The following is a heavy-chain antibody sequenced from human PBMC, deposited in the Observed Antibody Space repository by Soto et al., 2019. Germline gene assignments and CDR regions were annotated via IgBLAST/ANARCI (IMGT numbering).Heavy chain of an antibody. J-gene: IGHJ4*02. Sequence: SESLPLTCAGSGGSISSGGYSWSWIRQPPGKGLEWIGYIYHSGSTYYNPSLKSRVTISVDRSKNQFSLKLSSVNAADKAVYDCAREPPTAGGADDWGLGTLVTV. CDR3: AREPPTAGGADD. CDR2: IYHSGST. V-gene: IGHV4-30-2*01. CDR1: GGSISSGGYS. D-gene: IGHD1-26*01.